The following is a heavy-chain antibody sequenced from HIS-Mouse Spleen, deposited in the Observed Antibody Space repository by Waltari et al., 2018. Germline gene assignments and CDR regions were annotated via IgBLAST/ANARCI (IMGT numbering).Heavy chain of an antibody. CDR1: GGSISSSSYY. V-gene: IGHV4-39*07. D-gene: IGHD6-13*01. Sequence: QLQLQESGPGLVKPSETLSLTCTVSGGSISSSSYYWGWIRQPPGKGLEWIGSIYSSGSTYSDPSLKSRVTISVDTSKNQFSLKLSSGTAADTAVYYCAREIPYSSSWYDWYFDLWGRGTLVTVSS. J-gene: IGHJ2*01. CDR2: IYSSGST. CDR3: AREIPYSSSWYDWYFDL.